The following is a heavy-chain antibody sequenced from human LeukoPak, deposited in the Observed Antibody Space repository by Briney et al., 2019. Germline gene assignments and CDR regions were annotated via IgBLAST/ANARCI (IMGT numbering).Heavy chain of an antibody. Sequence: GGSLRLSCAASGFAVSSDYMTWVRQAPGKGLEWVSVIYSGGNTYYADSVKGRFTISRDKSKNTLYLRMNSLRVEDTAVYYCARVLDPRDTLHSYYYGMDVWGQGTTVTVSS. V-gene: IGHV3-66*01. CDR2: IYSGGNT. J-gene: IGHJ6*02. CDR3: ARVLDPRDTLHSYYYGMDV. CDR1: GFAVSSDY.